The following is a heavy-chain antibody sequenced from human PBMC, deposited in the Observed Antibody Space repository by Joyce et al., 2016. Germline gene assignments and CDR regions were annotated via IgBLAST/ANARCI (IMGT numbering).Heavy chain of an antibody. CDR1: GFSFNGYW. Sequence: EVQLVQSGAEVQKPGESLKISCKSSGFSFNGYWIAWVRQMPGKGLEWMGNIYPGDSRTRYSPSFQGQGTISADKSINTAYLHWSSLKASDTAIYYCARVISHSHFDTWGQGTLVTVSS. CDR2: IYPGDSRT. V-gene: IGHV5-51*01. D-gene: IGHD2-21*01. CDR3: ARVISHSHFDT. J-gene: IGHJ4*02.